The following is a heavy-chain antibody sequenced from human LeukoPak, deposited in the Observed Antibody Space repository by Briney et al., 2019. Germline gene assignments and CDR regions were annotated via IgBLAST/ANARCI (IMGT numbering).Heavy chain of an antibody. D-gene: IGHD3-10*01. Sequence: PGGSLRLSCAASGFTFSDYYMSWIRQAPGKGLEWVSYISSSGSTIYYADSVKGRFTISRDNSKNTLYLQMNSLRAEDTGVYYCARAFRYGSAFYGMDVWGQGTTVTVSS. CDR3: ARAFRYGSAFYGMDV. CDR2: ISSSGSTI. J-gene: IGHJ6*02. V-gene: IGHV3-11*04. CDR1: GFTFSDYY.